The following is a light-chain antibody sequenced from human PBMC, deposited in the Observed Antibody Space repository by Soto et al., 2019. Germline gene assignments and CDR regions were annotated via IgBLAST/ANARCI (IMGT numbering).Light chain of an antibody. J-gene: IGKJ1*01. CDR2: GAS. CDR1: QTVSNNY. CDR3: QQYGSSRT. Sequence: EIVLTQSPGTLSLSPGERATLSCRASQTVSNNYLAWYQQKPGQAPRLFIYGASTRATGIPDRFSGSVSGTDFTLTISRLEPEDFAVYYCQQYGSSRTFGQGTKVDIK. V-gene: IGKV3-20*01.